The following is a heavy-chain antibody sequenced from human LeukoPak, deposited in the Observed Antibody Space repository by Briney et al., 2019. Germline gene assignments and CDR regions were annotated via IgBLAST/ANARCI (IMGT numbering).Heavy chain of an antibody. CDR2: IYYSGST. J-gene: IGHJ4*02. D-gene: IGHD3-16*01. CDR1: GGPISSSDYD. V-gene: IGHV4-39*01. Sequence: PSETLSLTCTVSGGPISSSDYDWGWIRQPPGKGLEWIGTIYYSGSTYYNPSLKSRFTISVDTTKNQFSLKLSSVTAADTAVYYCARGGGVDYWGQGTLVTVSS. CDR3: ARGGGVDY.